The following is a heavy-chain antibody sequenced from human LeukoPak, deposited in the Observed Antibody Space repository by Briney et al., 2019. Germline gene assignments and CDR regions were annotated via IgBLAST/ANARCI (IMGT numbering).Heavy chain of an antibody. CDR2: IHPSDSYT. Sequence: PGGSLRLSCKASGYSFTIYCISWVRQMPGKGLEWVGTIHPSDSYTNYRPSFQGHVTISADKSINTAFLQWSSLKASDTAMYYCARHHGNSGEGWFDPWGQGTLVTVSS. J-gene: IGHJ5*02. CDR1: GYSFTIYC. V-gene: IGHV5-10-1*01. CDR3: ARHHGNSGEGWFDP. D-gene: IGHD2/OR15-2a*01.